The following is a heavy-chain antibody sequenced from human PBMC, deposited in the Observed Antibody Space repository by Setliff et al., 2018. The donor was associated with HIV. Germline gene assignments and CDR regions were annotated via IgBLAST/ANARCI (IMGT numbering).Heavy chain of an antibody. J-gene: IGHJ3*02. CDR2: INPSGGST. D-gene: IGHD3-10*01. V-gene: IGHV1-46*01. Sequence: ASVKVSCKASGYTFTSYYMHWVRQAPGQGLQWMGIINPSGGSTTYAQKFQGRVTMTRDTSTTTILMELSSLRSEDTAVYYCARDREAEGDAFGIWGQGTMVTVSS. CDR1: GYTFTSYY. CDR3: ARDREAEGDAFGI.